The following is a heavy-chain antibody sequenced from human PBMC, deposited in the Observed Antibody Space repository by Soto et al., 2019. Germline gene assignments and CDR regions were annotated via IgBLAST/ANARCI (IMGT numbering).Heavy chain of an antibody. V-gene: IGHV3-7*01. CDR1: GFTFSSYW. Sequence: GGSLRLSCAASGFTFSSYWMSWVRQAPGKGLEWVANIKQDGSEKYYVDSVKGRFTISRDNAKNSLYLQMNSLRAEDTAVYYCARGIFGVVITNPPPNKPWPYYYYYMDVWGKGTTVTVSS. CDR3: ARGIFGVVITNPPPNKPWPYYYYYMDV. CDR2: IKQDGSEK. J-gene: IGHJ6*03. D-gene: IGHD3-3*01.